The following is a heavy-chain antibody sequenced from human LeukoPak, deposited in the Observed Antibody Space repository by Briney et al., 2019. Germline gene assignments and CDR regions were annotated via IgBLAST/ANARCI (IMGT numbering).Heavy chain of an antibody. CDR1: GGSVSSGSYY. J-gene: IGHJ3*01. CDR3: ARGFRTYGDDAFDG. V-gene: IGHV4-61*01. Sequence: SETLSLTCTVSGGSVSSGSYYWSWIRQPPGKGLEWIGYIYYSGSTHYNPSLKSRVTISVDTSKNQFSLRLSSVSAVDTAVYYCARGFRTYGDDAFDGWGQGTMVTVSS. CDR2: IYYSGST. D-gene: IGHD3-10*01.